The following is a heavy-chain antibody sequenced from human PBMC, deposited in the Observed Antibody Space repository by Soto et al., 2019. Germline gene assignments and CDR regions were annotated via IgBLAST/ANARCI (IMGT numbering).Heavy chain of an antibody. CDR1: GFIFSSHA. CDR2: ISGSGIST. J-gene: IGHJ2*01. V-gene: IGHV3-23*01. CDR3: AKANGDYPNWNFDL. D-gene: IGHD4-17*01. Sequence: PGGSLRLSCAASGFIFSSHAMSWVRQAPGQGLEWVSAISGSGISTYYADSVKGRFTISRDNSKNTLYLQMNSLRVEDTAVYYCAKANGDYPNWNFDLWGRGILVTVSS.